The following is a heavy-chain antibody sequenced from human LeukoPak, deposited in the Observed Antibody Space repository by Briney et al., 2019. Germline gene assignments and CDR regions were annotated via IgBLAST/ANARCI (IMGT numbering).Heavy chain of an antibody. D-gene: IGHD3-10*01. V-gene: IGHV7-4-1*02. CDR1: GYTFTSYA. J-gene: IGHJ4*02. CDR2: INTNTGNP. CDR3: ARGSYYYGSGSVGEFDY. Sequence: GASVKVSFKASGYTFTSYAMNWVRQAPGQGLEWMGWINTNTGNPTYAQGFTGRFVFSLDTSVSTAYLQISSLKAEDTAVYYCARGSYYYGSGSVGEFDYWGQGTLVTVSS.